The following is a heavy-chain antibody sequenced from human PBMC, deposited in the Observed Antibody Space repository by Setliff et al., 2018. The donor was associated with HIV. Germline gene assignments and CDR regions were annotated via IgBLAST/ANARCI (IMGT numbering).Heavy chain of an antibody. Sequence: KASETLSLTCTVSGYSISSDYWWGWIRQPPGKGLEWIGSIYHSGNTYYNPSLKSRVTISLDTSKSQFSLNLNSVTAADAAVYYCTGPAMAAAGPLEYYYYYGMDVWGQGTTVTVSS. CDR2: IYHSGNT. CDR3: TGPAMAAAGPLEYYYYYGMDV. V-gene: IGHV4-38-2*02. J-gene: IGHJ6*02. CDR1: GYSISSDYW. D-gene: IGHD6-13*01.